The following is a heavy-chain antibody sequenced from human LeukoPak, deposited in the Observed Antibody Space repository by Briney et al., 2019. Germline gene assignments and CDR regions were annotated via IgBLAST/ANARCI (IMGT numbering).Heavy chain of an antibody. D-gene: IGHD6-19*01. J-gene: IGHJ3*02. CDR3: ASQTRIAVSRVAFDI. CDR1: GGSVSSGSYY. CDR2: IYYSGST. Sequence: SETLSLTCTVSGGSVSSGSYYWSWIRQPPGKGLEWIGYIYYSGSTNYNPSLKSRVTISADTSKNQFSLKLSSVTAADTAVYYCASQTRIAVSRVAFDIWGQGTMVTVSS. V-gene: IGHV4-61*01.